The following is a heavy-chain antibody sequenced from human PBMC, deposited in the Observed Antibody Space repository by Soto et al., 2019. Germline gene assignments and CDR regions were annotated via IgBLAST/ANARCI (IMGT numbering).Heavy chain of an antibody. Sequence: SETLSLTCTVSGGSISSYYWSWIRQPAGKGLEWIGRIYTSGSTNYNPSLKSRVTMSVDTSKNRFSLKLSSVTAADTAVYYCARDPGDHYGGNSIYGMDVWGQGTTVTVSS. CDR3: ARDPGDHYGGNSIYGMDV. CDR1: GGSISSYY. J-gene: IGHJ6*02. V-gene: IGHV4-4*07. D-gene: IGHD4-17*01. CDR2: IYTSGST.